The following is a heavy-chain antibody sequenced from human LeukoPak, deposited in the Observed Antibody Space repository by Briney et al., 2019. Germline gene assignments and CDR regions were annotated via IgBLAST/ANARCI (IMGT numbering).Heavy chain of an antibody. Sequence: GGSLRLSFAASGITLSNYAIGWVRQAPGVGLEWVSSIVGSGENTYYADAVKGRFTISTDNSEGTVDLQMNGLRDDDTAIYYCAKAPTAQPGYWYFDLWGRGTLVAVSS. V-gene: IGHV3-23*01. J-gene: IGHJ2*01. D-gene: IGHD1-1*01. CDR3: AKAPTAQPGYWYFDL. CDR2: IVGSGENT. CDR1: GITLSNYA.